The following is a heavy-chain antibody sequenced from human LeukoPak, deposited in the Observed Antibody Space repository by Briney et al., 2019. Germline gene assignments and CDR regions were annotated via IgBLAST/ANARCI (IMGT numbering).Heavy chain of an antibody. D-gene: IGHD2-8*01. CDR1: GGSLSSYY. V-gene: IGHV4-59*01. Sequence: SETLSLTCTVSGGSLSSYYWSWIRQPPGKGLEWIGYIYYSGSTNYNPSLKSRVTISVDTSKNQFSLKLSSVTAADTAVYYCARETKGNGMDVWGQGTTVTVSS. CDR3: ARETKGNGMDV. CDR2: IYYSGST. J-gene: IGHJ6*02.